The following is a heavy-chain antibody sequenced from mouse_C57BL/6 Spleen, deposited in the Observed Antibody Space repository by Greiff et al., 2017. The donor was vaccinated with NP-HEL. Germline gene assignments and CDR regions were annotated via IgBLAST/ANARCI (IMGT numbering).Heavy chain of an antibody. Sequence: EVNVVESGGGLVKPGGSLKLSCAASGFTFSDYGMHWVRQAPEKGLEWVAYISSGSSTIYYADTVKGRFTISRDNAKNTLFLQMTSLRSEDTAMYYCARRKYYDYEGGFDYWGQGTTLTVSS. J-gene: IGHJ2*01. D-gene: IGHD2-4*01. CDR3: ARRKYYDYEGGFDY. CDR2: ISSGSSTI. V-gene: IGHV5-17*01. CDR1: GFTFSDYG.